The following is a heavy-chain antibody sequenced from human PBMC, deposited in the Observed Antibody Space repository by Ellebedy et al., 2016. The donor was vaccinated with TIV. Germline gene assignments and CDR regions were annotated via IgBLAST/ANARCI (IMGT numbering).Heavy chain of an antibody. Sequence: GESLKISXAASGFTFSSYAMSWVRQAPGKGLEWVSAISGSGGSTYYADSVKGRFTISRDNSKNTLYLQMNSLRAEDTAVYYCAKLRGWSHFDYWGQGTLVTVSS. CDR3: AKLRGWSHFDY. CDR2: ISGSGGST. J-gene: IGHJ4*02. CDR1: GFTFSSYA. V-gene: IGHV3-23*01. D-gene: IGHD6-19*01.